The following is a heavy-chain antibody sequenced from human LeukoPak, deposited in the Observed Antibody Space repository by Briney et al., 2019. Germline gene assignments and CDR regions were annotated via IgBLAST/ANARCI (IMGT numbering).Heavy chain of an antibody. J-gene: IGHJ5*02. D-gene: IGHD4-23*01. Sequence: GGSLRLSCAASGFTFSSYEMNWVRQAPGKGLELVSYISSSGSTIYYADSVKGRFTISRDNAKNSLYLQMNSLKTEDTAVYYCTTERTTVVGINWFDPWGQGTLVTVSS. V-gene: IGHV3-48*03. CDR1: GFTFSSYE. CDR3: TTERTTVVGINWFDP. CDR2: ISSSGSTI.